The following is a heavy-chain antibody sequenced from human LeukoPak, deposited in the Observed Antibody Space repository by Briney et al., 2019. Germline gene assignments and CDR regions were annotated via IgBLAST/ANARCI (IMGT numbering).Heavy chain of an antibody. D-gene: IGHD5-18*01. Sequence: ASVKVSCKVSGYTLTELSMHLVRQAPGKGLEWMGGFDPEDGETIYAQKFQGRVTMTEDTSTDTAYMELSSLRSEDTAVYYCATAGQYSYGSYYFDYWGQGTLVTVSS. J-gene: IGHJ4*02. CDR3: ATAGQYSYGSYYFDY. CDR2: FDPEDGET. V-gene: IGHV1-24*01. CDR1: GYTLTELS.